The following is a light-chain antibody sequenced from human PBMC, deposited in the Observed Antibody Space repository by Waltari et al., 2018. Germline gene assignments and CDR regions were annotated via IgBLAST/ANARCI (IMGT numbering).Light chain of an antibody. CDR2: PNI. V-gene: IGLV1-40*01. CDR1: SSNIGAGYD. J-gene: IGLJ3*02. CDR3: QSFDNTLSGRV. Sequence: QSELTQPPSVSGALGQTVTISCTGSSSNIGAGYDVHWYQQFPGTAPKLLIYPNIGRPSGVPDRFSGSKSGASASLAITGLQAEDEAVYYCQSFDNTLSGRVFGGGTELTVL.